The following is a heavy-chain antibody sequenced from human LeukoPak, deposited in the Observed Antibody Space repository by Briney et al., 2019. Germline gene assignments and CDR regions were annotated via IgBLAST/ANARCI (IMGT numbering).Heavy chain of an antibody. V-gene: IGHV3-48*03. Sequence: PGGSLRLSCAASGFTFSSYEMNWVRQAPGKGLEWVSYISSSGSTIYYADSVKGRFTISRDNAKNSLHLQMNSLRAEDTAVYYCARGLRAGGKYYFDYWGQGTLVTVSS. CDR3: ARGLRAGGKYYFDY. CDR1: GFTFSSYE. D-gene: IGHD2-8*02. J-gene: IGHJ4*02. CDR2: ISSSGSTI.